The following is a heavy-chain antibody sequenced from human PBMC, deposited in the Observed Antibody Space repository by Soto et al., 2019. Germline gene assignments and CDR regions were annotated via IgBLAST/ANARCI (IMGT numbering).Heavy chain of an antibody. CDR1: GFDFGDYA. Sequence: GGSLRLSCATCGFDFGDYALAWVRQGPGRGLEWVAFIRAKPAGGTAEYAANSLFLHMNSLGAEDTAVYYCATYHDDEWESYRHRYWGQGTLVTVSS. CDR2: IRAKPAGGTA. CDR3: Y. V-gene: IGHV3-49*04. J-gene: IGHJ4*02. D-gene: IGHD3-16*02.